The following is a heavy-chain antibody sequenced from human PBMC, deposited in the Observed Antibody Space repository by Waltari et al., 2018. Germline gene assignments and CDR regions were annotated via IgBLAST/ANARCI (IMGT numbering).Heavy chain of an antibody. D-gene: IGHD3-9*01. CDR1: GFTFSSFA. CDR2: ISGSGGST. V-gene: IGHV3-23*01. CDR3: AKDLYYDILTGYST. J-gene: IGHJ4*02. Sequence: EVQLLESGGGLVQPGGSLRLSCAASGFTFSSFAMSWVRPAPGKGLEWVSAISGSGGSTYYADSVKGRFTISRDNSKNTLYLQMNSLRAEDTAVYYCAKDLYYDILTGYSTWGQGTLVTVSS.